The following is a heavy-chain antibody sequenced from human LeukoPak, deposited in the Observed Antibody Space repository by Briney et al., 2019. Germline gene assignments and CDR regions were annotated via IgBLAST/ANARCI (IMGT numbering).Heavy chain of an antibody. D-gene: IGHD3-22*01. V-gene: IGHV5-51*01. J-gene: IGHJ3*02. CDR2: FYSGCSDT. Sequence: ESLKISRYGFGYSLSRYWIGWVRQMPGKGLGWGVIFYSGCSDTRYSPSFQSQVTISADESISTAYLQWSSLKASDTAMYYCARQKMYYYDSDGGEGDPFDIWGQGTTVTVSS. CDR3: ARQKMYYYDSDGGEGDPFDI. CDR1: GYSLSRYW.